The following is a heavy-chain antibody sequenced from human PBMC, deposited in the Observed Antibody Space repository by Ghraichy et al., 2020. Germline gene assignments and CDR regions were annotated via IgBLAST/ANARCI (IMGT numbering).Heavy chain of an antibody. Sequence: GGSLRLSCAASGFTFSNYWMSWVRQAPGKGLEWVANIKQDGSEKYYVDSVKGRFTISRDNAKNSLYLQMNSLRAEDTAVYYCARDGDYGDQGSFDYWGQGTLVTVSS. J-gene: IGHJ4*02. CDR3: ARDGDYGDQGSFDY. CDR2: IKQDGSEK. D-gene: IGHD4-17*01. CDR1: GFTFSNYW. V-gene: IGHV3-7*01.